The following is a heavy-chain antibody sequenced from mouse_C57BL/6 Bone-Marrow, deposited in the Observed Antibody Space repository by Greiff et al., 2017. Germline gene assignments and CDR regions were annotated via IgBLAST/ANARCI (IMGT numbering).Heavy chain of an antibody. V-gene: IGHV5-4*03. CDR1: GFTFSSYA. D-gene: IGHD1-1*01. Sequence: EVKLMESGGGLVKPGGSLKLSCAASGFTFSSYAMSWVRQTPEKRLEWVATISDGGSYTYYPDNVKGRFTISRDNAKNNLYLQMSHLKSEDTAMYYGARYVPYYGSSYWYFDVWGTGTTVTVSS. CDR3: ARYVPYYGSSYWYFDV. J-gene: IGHJ1*03. CDR2: ISDGGSYT.